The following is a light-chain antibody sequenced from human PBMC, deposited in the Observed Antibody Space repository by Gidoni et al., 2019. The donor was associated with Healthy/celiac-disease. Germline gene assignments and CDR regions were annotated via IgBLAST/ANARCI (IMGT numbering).Light chain of an antibody. CDR3: QQYNSYSKYT. Sequence: DIQMTQSPSNLSASVGDRVTITCRASQSISSWLAWYQQKPGKAPKLLIYKASSLESGVPSRFSGSGSGTEFTLTISSLQPDDFATYYCQQYNSYSKYTFGQGTKLEIK. CDR2: KAS. CDR1: QSISSW. J-gene: IGKJ2*01. V-gene: IGKV1-5*03.